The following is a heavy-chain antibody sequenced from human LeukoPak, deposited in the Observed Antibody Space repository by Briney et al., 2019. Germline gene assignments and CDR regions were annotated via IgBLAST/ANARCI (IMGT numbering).Heavy chain of an antibody. J-gene: IGHJ4*02. Sequence: SETLSLTCTVSGGSISSYYWSWIRQPAGKGLEWIGRIYTSGSTNYNPSLKSRVTMSVDTSKNQFSLKLSSVSAADTAVYYCARELWFGAPQRGKSNYFDYWGQGTLVTVSS. CDR3: ARELWFGAPQRGKSNYFDY. CDR1: GGSISSYY. CDR2: IYTSGST. D-gene: IGHD3-10*01. V-gene: IGHV4-4*07.